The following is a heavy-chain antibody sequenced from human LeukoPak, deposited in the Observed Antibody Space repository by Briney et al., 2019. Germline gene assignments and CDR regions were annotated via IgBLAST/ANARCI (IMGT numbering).Heavy chain of an antibody. CDR1: GYSISSGYY. CDR2: IYHSGST. V-gene: IGHV4-38-2*02. Sequence: SETLSLTCTVSGYSISSGYYWGWIRQPPGKGLEWIGSIYHSGSTNYNPSLKSRVTISVDTSKNQFSLKLSSVTAADTAVYYCARGIAAAVPDYWGQGTLVTVSS. D-gene: IGHD6-13*01. J-gene: IGHJ4*02. CDR3: ARGIAAAVPDY.